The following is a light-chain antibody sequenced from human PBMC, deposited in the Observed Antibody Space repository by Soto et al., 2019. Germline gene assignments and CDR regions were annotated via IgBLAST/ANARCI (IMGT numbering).Light chain of an antibody. V-gene: IGLV2-14*01. J-gene: IGLJ1*01. CDR3: ASFRSGTILV. CDR2: EVN. Sequence: QSVLTQPASVSGSAGQSATISCTGPRSDIGDSNFISWYQHSPGKAPRLLIYEVNNRPSGVSRRFSGSKAGNTASLTISGLLDDEEADYFCASFRSGTILVFGSGTKVTVL. CDR1: RSDIGDSNF.